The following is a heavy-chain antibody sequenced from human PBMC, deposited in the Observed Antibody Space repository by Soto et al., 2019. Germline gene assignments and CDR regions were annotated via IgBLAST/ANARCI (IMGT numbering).Heavy chain of an antibody. CDR3: AKERMGPADYYYYYGMDV. CDR2: ISYDGSNK. J-gene: IGHJ6*02. Sequence: GGSLRLSCAASGFTFSSYGMHWVRQAPGKGLEWVAVISYDGSNKYYADSVKGRFTISRDNSKNTLYLQMNSLRAEDTAVYYSAKERMGPADYYYYYGMDVWGQGTTVTVSS. V-gene: IGHV3-30*18. D-gene: IGHD2-2*01. CDR1: GFTFSSYG.